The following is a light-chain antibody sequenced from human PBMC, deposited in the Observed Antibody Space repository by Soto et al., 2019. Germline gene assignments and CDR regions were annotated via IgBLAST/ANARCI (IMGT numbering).Light chain of an antibody. CDR1: SSNIGAGYD. V-gene: IGLV1-40*01. J-gene: IGLJ1*01. Sequence: QSVLTQPPSVSGVPGQRVTISCTGSSSNIGAGYDVHWYQQLPGTAPKLLIYGNSDRPSGVPDRFSGSKSGTSASLAITGLQAEDEADYYCHSYDSSLGGSVFGAGTKLTVL. CDR2: GNS. CDR3: HSYDSSLGGSV.